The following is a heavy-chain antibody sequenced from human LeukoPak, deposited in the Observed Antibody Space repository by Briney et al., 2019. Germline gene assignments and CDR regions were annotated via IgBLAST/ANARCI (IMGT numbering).Heavy chain of an antibody. CDR1: GGSISSSSYY. CDR2: IYYGGNT. J-gene: IGHJ3*02. CDR3: AREAPPWEFCGNTNCYRDAFDI. V-gene: IGHV4-61*01. Sequence: PSETLSLTCTVSGGSISSSSYYWGWIRQPPGKGLEWIGYIYYGGNTNYNPSLKSRVTMSVDTSKNQFSLKLSSVTAADTAVYYCAREAPPWEFCGNTNCYRDAFDIWGQGTMVTVSS. D-gene: IGHD2-2*01.